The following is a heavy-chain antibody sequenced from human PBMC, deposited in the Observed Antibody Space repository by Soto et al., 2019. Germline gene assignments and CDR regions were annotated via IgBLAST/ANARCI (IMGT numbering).Heavy chain of an antibody. Sequence: GGSLRLSCATSGLNFNGYTMSWVRQAPGQGLEWVSGIAETGSSTYYADSVKGRFTISRDNSENTLYLQMNNLRAEDTAIYYCAKPVYGSGSPDDWGQGTLVTVSS. J-gene: IGHJ4*02. CDR2: IAETGSST. V-gene: IGHV3-23*01. D-gene: IGHD3-10*01. CDR3: AKPVYGSGSPDD. CDR1: GLNFNGYT.